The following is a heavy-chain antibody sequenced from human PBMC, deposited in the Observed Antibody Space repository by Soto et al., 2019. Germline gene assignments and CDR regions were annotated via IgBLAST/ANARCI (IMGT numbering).Heavy chain of an antibody. CDR2: INYSGTTT. J-gene: IGHJ4*02. CDR3: ARDRPARTFDY. D-gene: IGHD6-6*01. CDR1: GFTFSDSY. Sequence: QVQLVESGGGLVKPGGSLRLSCAASGFTFSDSYMTWIRQAPGKGLEWVSYINYSGTTTYYADSVKGRFTISRDNAKNSLYLQMNSLRAEDTAVYYCARDRPARTFDYWGQGTLVTVSS. V-gene: IGHV3-11*01.